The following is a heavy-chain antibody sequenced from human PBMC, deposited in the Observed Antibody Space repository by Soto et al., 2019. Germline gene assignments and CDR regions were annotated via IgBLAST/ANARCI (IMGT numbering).Heavy chain of an antibody. J-gene: IGHJ5*02. CDR1: GGSISSGGYY. V-gene: IGHV4-31*03. D-gene: IGHD4-17*01. Sequence: SETLSLTCTVSGGSISSGGYYWSWIRQHPGKGLEWIGYIYYSGSTYYNPSLKSRVTISVDTSKNQFSLKLSSVTAADTAVYYCARETDYGDYASPDWFDPWGQGTLVTVSS. CDR3: ARETDYGDYASPDWFDP. CDR2: IYYSGST.